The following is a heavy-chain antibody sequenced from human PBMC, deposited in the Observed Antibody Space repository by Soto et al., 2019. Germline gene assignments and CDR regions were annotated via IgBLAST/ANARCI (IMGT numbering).Heavy chain of an antibody. J-gene: IGHJ4*02. Sequence: GGSLRLSCAASGFTFSSYGMHWVRQAPGKGLEWVAVISYDGSNKYYADSVKGRFTISRDNSKNTLYLQMNSLRAEDTAVYYCAKDFANGYYDSSGYLDYWGQGTLVTVSS. D-gene: IGHD3-22*01. CDR1: GFTFSSYG. V-gene: IGHV3-30*18. CDR2: ISYDGSNK. CDR3: AKDFANGYYDSSGYLDY.